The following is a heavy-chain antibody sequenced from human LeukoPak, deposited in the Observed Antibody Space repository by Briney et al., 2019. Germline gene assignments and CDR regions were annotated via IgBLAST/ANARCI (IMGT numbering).Heavy chain of an antibody. Sequence: GASVKVSCKASGGTFSSYAISWVRQAPGQGLEWMGRIIPIFGTANYAQKFQGRVTITADESTSTAYMELSSLRSEDTAVYYCAREGLGYCSSTSCYFAFDIWGQGTMVTVSS. V-gene: IGHV1-69*15. J-gene: IGHJ3*02. CDR2: IIPIFGTA. D-gene: IGHD2-2*01. CDR3: AREGLGYCSSTSCYFAFDI. CDR1: GGTFSSYA.